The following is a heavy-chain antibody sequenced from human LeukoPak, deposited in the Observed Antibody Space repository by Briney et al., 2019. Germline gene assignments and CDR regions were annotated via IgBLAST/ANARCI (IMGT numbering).Heavy chain of an antibody. CDR2: ISGTGSST. J-gene: IGHJ5*02. D-gene: IGHD3-3*01. CDR3: ARVYSTIFGVVRNWFDP. Sequence: GGSLRLSCAASGFTFSNYAMSWVGQAPGKGLEWVSGISGTGSSTYYADSVKGGFAISRDNAKNSLYLQMNSLRAEDTAVYYCARVYSTIFGVVRNWFDPWGQGTLVTVSS. V-gene: IGHV3-23*01. CDR1: GFTFSNYA.